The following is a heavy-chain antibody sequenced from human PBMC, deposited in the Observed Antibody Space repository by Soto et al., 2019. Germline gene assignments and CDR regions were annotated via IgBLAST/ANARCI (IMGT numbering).Heavy chain of an antibody. V-gene: IGHV4-59*01. CDR1: GGSISSYY. J-gene: IGHJ3*02. CDR2: IYYSGST. Sequence: SETLSLTCTASGGSISSYYWSWIRQPPGKGLEWIGYIYYSGSTNYNPSLKSRVTISVDTSKNQFSLKLSSVTAADTAVYYCARFKRGGYTAIDAFDIWGQGTMVTVSS. D-gene: IGHD3-22*01. CDR3: ARFKRGGYTAIDAFDI.